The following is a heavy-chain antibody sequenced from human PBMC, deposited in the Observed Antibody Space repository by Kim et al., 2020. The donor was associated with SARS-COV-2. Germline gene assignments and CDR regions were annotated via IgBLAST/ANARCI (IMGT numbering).Heavy chain of an antibody. V-gene: IGHV6-1*01. D-gene: IGHD1-1*01. J-gene: IGHJ6*02. Sequence: SQTLSLTCAISGDSVSSNRAAWNWIRQSPSRGLEWLGRTYYRSKWYNDYAVSVKSRITINPDTSKNQFSLQLNSVTPEDTAVYYCATTGTTGGSDGMDVWGQGTTVTVSS. CDR1: GDSVSSNRAA. CDR3: ATTGTTGGSDGMDV. CDR2: TYYRSKWYN.